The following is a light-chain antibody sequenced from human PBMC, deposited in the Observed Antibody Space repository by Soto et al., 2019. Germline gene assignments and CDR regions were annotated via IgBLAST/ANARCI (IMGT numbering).Light chain of an antibody. CDR2: DAS. J-gene: IGKJ4*01. V-gene: IGKV3-11*01. CDR3: QQRGNWPPVLT. CDR1: QSISSY. Sequence: IVLTQSPATLSLSPGERATLSCRAGQSISSYLAWYQQQPGQAPRLLIYDASNRATGIPARFSGIGSGTDFTLTISSLEPEDFAVYYCQQRGNWPPVLTFGGGTKVEIK.